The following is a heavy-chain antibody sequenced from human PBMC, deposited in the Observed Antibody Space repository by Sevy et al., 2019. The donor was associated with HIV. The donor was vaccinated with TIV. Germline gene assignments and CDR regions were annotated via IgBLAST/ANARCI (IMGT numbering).Heavy chain of an antibody. J-gene: IGHJ4*02. V-gene: IGHV4-34*01. D-gene: IGHD3-16*01. CDR2: INHSGST. Sequence: SETLSLTCAVYGGSFSGYYWSWIRQPPGKGLEWIGEINHSGSTNYNPSLKSRVTISVDTSKNQFSLKLSSVTAADTAVYYCASNVGGYWGQGTLVTDSS. CDR3: ASNVGGY. CDR1: GGSFSGYY.